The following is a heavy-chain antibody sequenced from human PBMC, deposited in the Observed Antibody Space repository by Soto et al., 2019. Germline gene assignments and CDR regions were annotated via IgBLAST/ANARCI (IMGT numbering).Heavy chain of an antibody. CDR1: GYTFTSYS. CDR3: ARTKRIAAPFDY. Sequence: ASVKVSCKASGYTFTSYSMHWVRQAPGQRLEWMGWINAGNGNTKYSQKFQGRVTLTRDTSASTAYMELSSLRSEDTAVYYCARTKRIAAPFDYWGQGTLVTVSS. V-gene: IGHV1-3*01. D-gene: IGHD6-6*01. CDR2: INAGNGNT. J-gene: IGHJ4*02.